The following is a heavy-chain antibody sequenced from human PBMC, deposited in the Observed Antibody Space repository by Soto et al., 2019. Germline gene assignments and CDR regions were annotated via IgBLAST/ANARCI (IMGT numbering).Heavy chain of an antibody. Sequence: SETLSLTCTVSGGSISSSSYYWGWIRQPPGKGLEWIGSIYYSGSTNYNPSLKSRVTISVDTSKNQFSLKLSSVTVADTAVYYCASVTRTCISTSCYRYYYGMDVWGQGTMVTVSS. V-gene: IGHV4-39*07. CDR2: IYYSGST. D-gene: IGHD2-2*02. CDR1: GGSISSSSYY. CDR3: ASVTRTCISTSCYRYYYGMDV. J-gene: IGHJ6*02.